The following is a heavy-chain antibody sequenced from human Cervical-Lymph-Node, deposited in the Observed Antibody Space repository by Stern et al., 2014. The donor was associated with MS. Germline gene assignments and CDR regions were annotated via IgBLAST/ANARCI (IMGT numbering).Heavy chain of an antibody. CDR3: ARDPSTTASEWFFDL. CDR2: ISDTGTT. Sequence: VQLLESGPGLVKPSETLSLTCTVSGGAVSDYYWTWIRQRPGKGLEWIGYISDTGTTNYNPSLHSRVTITLDTSQNQVSLRLRSVTAADTAVYYCARDPSTTASEWFFDLWGRGSLVTVSS. V-gene: IGHV4-59*02. J-gene: IGHJ2*01. CDR1: GGAVSDYY. D-gene: IGHD2-21*02.